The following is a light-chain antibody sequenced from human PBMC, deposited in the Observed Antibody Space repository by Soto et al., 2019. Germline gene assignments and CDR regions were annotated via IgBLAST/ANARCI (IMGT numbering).Light chain of an antibody. Sequence: QSALTQPASVSGSPGQSITISYTGTSSDVGSYNLVSWYQQHPGKAPKLMIYEGSKRPSGVSNRFSGSKSGNTASLTISGLQAEDEADYYCCSYAGSSFYVFGTGTQLTVL. CDR1: SSDVGSYNL. CDR2: EGS. CDR3: CSYAGSSFYV. J-gene: IGLJ1*01. V-gene: IGLV2-23*01.